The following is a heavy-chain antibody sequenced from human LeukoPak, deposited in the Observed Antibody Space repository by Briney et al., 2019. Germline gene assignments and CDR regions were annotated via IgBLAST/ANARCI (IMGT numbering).Heavy chain of an antibody. CDR3: SRPPSKCSVHCFDY. D-gene: IGHD6-19*01. J-gene: IGHJ4*02. V-gene: IGHV3-74*01. CDR1: GSTISIHC. Sequence: GGSLRLAQPASGSTISIHCMRSARRAPGKGLVWVSRIDSDVSSTSYAGSVKGRFTISRDNAKNTLYLQMNSLRAEDTAVYYCSRPPSKCSVHCFDYWGQGTLVTVSS. CDR2: IDSDVSST.